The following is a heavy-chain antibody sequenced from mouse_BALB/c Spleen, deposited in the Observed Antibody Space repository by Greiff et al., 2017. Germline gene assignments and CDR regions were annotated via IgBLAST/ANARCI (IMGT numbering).Heavy chain of an antibody. Sequence: EVQLVESGPELVKPGASVKMSCKASGYTFTSYVMHWVKQKPGQGLEWIGYINPYNDGTKYNEKFKGKATLTSDKSSSTAYMELSSLTSEDSAVYYCARSGNYDAMDYGGQGTSVTVSA. CDR2: INPYNDGT. J-gene: IGHJ4*01. CDR1: GYTFTSYV. CDR3: ARSGNYDAMDY. V-gene: IGHV1-14*01. D-gene: IGHD2-1*01.